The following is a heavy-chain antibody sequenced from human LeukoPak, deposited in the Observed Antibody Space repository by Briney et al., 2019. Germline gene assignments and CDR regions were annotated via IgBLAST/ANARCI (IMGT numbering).Heavy chain of an antibody. J-gene: IGHJ3*02. CDR2: ISSSGSTI. Sequence: PGGSLRLSCAASGFTFSDYYMSWIRQAPGKGLEWVSYISSSGSTIYYADSVKGRFTISRDNAKNSLYLQMNSLRAEDTAVYYCARDRDYYDSSGYFRGGAFDIWGQGTMVTVSS. CDR1: GFTFSDYY. D-gene: IGHD3-22*01. V-gene: IGHV3-11*01. CDR3: ARDRDYYDSSGYFRGGAFDI.